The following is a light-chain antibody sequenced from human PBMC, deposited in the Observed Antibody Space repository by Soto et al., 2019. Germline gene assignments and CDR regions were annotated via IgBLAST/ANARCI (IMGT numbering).Light chain of an antibody. Sequence: QSALTQPASVSGSPGQSIAISCTGTSSDVGGYDQVSWYQQHPGKAPKLMIYAVTTRPSGVSNCFSGSKSGNTASLTISGLQAEDEADYYCSSYTGSGTFFGGGTKVTVL. CDR1: SSDVGGYDQ. V-gene: IGLV2-14*01. CDR2: AVT. J-gene: IGLJ2*01. CDR3: SSYTGSGTF.